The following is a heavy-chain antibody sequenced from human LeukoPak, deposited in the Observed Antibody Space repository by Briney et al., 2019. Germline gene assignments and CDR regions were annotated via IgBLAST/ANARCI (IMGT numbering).Heavy chain of an antibody. CDR1: RFTFSSYA. CDR3: AKATLFTVTQNLFWYFDL. V-gene: IGHV3-23*01. Sequence: GGSLRLSCAASRFTFSSYAMNWVRQAPGKGLEWVSGTSGSGDATYYADSVKGRFTFSRDNSRRTLYLQMNSLRAEDTAIYYCAKATLFTVTQNLFWYFDLWGRGTLVTVSS. D-gene: IGHD4-17*01. J-gene: IGHJ2*01. CDR2: TSGSGDAT.